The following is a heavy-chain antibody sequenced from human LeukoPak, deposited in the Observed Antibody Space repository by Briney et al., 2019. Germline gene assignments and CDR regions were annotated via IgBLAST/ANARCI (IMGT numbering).Heavy chain of an antibody. CDR3: ARAGQLRFLEWLLRRYNWFDP. Sequence: ASVKVSCKASGYTFTGYYMHWVRQAPGQGLEWMGRINPNSGGTNYAQKFQGRVTMTRDTSISTAYMELSRLRSDDTAVYYCARAGQLRFLEWLLRRYNWFDPWGQGTLVTVSS. CDR1: GYTFTGYY. J-gene: IGHJ5*02. CDR2: INPNSGGT. V-gene: IGHV1-2*06. D-gene: IGHD3-3*01.